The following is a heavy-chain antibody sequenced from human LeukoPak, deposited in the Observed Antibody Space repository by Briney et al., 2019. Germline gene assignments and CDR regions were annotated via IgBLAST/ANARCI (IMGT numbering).Heavy chain of an antibody. CDR3: ARMVYYYGSGSYYKYFDY. J-gene: IGHJ4*02. Sequence: GGTLRLSCAASGFTFSSYGMSWVRQAPGKGLEWVSAISGSGGSTYYADSVKGRFTISRDNAKNSLYLQMNSLRAEDTAVYYCARMVYYYGSGSYYKYFDYWGQGTLVTVSS. V-gene: IGHV3-23*01. D-gene: IGHD3-10*01. CDR2: ISGSGGST. CDR1: GFTFSSYG.